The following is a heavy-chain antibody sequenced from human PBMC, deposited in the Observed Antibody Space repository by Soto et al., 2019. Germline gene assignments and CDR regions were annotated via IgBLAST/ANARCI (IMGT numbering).Heavy chain of an antibody. CDR3: ARCTCYDFLFGISNWFYP. V-gene: IGHV4-30-2*01. CDR2: FYYSGST. Sequence: LSLTFAVSGGSISSGCYSRSWIRQPPGKGPELIWCFYYSGSTYYNPSLKSRVTISVDTSKNQFSLKLSSVPAADTAVYYCARCTCYDFLFGISNWFYPGCQGTLDTVSS. CDR1: GGSISSGCYS. J-gene: IGHJ5*02. D-gene: IGHD3-3*01.